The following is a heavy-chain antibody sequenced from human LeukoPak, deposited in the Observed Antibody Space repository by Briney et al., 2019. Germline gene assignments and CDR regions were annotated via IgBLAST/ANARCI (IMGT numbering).Heavy chain of an antibody. V-gene: IGHV3-48*01. J-gene: IGHJ3*02. CDR3: ARDSYYDYVWGSYGAFDI. CDR2: ISSSSSTI. D-gene: IGHD3-16*01. CDR1: GLNVKNNY. Sequence: TGGSLRLSCVTSGLNVKNNYMFWVRQAPGKGLEWVSYISSSSSTIYYADSVKGRFTISRDNAKNSLYLQMNSLRAEDTAVYYCARDSYYDYVWGSYGAFDIWGQGTMVTVSS.